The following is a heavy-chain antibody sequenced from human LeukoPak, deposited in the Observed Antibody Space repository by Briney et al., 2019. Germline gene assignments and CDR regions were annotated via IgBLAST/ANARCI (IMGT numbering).Heavy chain of an antibody. CDR3: ARGRGWLQFSAFDY. Sequence: ASVKVSCKASGYTFTNYDINWVRQATGQGLEWMGWLNPNSGNTGYAQKFQGRVTITRNTSISTAYMELSSLRSEDTAVYYCARGRGWLQFSAFDYWGQGTLVTVSS. V-gene: IGHV1-8*03. CDR1: GYTFTNYD. CDR2: LNPNSGNT. J-gene: IGHJ4*02. D-gene: IGHD5-24*01.